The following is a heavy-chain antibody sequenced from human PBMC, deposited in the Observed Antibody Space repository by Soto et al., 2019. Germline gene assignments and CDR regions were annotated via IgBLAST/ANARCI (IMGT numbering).Heavy chain of an antibody. CDR1: GDSITGSY. CDR2: IYHGGTT. D-gene: IGHD3-16*01. Sequence: SETLSLTCTVSGDSITGSYWSWIRQPPGKTLEWIGYIYHGGTTTCNPSLKSRVSISVDTSKNQFSLRLTSVISAGAAVYYCARDMSYAAGSFAGCGDWGQGILVTVSS. CDR3: ARDMSYAAGSFAGCGD. J-gene: IGHJ4*02. V-gene: IGHV4-59*01.